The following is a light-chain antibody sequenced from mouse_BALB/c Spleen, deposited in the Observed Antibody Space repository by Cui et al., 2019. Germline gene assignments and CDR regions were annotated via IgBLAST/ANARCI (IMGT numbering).Light chain of an antibody. CDR2: STS. V-gene: IGKV4-57*01. CDR1: SSVSY. CDR3: QQRSSYPLT. Sequence: QIVLTQSPAIMSASPGEKVTITCSASSSVSYMHWFQQKPGTSPKLWIYSTSNLASGVPARFSGSGSGTSYSLTISRMEAEDAATYYCQQRSSYPLTFGAGTKLERK. J-gene: IGKJ5*01.